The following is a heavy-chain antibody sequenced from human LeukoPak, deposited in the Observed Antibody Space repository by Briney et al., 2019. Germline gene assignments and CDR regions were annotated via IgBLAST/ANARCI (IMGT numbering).Heavy chain of an antibody. V-gene: IGHV3-15*01. D-gene: IGHD3-22*01. CDR2: IKSNSDGGTT. CDR3: TTNPYDKSGYHI. J-gene: IGHJ3*02. Sequence: PGGSRRLSCATSGLTFTKAWMTWVRQAPGEGLEWVGRIKSNSDGGTTDYAAPVKGRFTISRDDSKNTLYLQMNSLKTEDTGVYYCTTNPYDKSGYHIWGQGTMVTVS. CDR1: GLTFTKAW.